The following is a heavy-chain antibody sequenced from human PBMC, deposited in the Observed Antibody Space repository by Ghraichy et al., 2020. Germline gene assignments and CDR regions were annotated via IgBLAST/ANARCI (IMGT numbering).Heavy chain of an antibody. Sequence: GGSLRLSCAASGFTFSSYGMHWVRRAPGKGLEWVAVISYDGSNKYYADSVKGRFTISRDNSKNTLYLQMNSLRAEDTAVYYCAKAYPSYYYYGMDVWGQGTTVTVSS. J-gene: IGHJ6*02. CDR1: GFTFSSYG. CDR2: ISYDGSNK. CDR3: AKAYPSYYYYGMDV. V-gene: IGHV3-30*18.